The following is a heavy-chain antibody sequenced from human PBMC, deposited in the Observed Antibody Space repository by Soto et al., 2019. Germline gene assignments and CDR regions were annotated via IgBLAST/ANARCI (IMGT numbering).Heavy chain of an antibody. J-gene: IGHJ6*02. CDR2: VIPIFGTA. V-gene: IGHV1-69*13. D-gene: IGHD4-17*01. CDR1: GGTFSSYA. CDR3: ARDRENDYRRAAYYYYYYGMDV. Sequence: GASVKVSCKASGGTFSSYAISWVRQAPGQGLEWMGGVIPIFGTANYAQKFQGRVTITADESTSTAYMELSSLRSEDTAVYYCARDRENDYRRAAYYYYYYGMDVWGQGTTVTVSS.